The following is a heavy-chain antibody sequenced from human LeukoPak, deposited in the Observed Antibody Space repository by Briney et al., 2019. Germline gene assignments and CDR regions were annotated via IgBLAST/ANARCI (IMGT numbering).Heavy chain of an antibody. D-gene: IGHD3-22*01. J-gene: IGHJ3*02. CDR1: EFTVSSNY. CDR2: IYSGGNT. CDR3: ARRPYYYDSSGYQVDAFDI. V-gene: IGHV3-53*05. Sequence: GGSLRLSCAASEFTVSSNYMSWVRQAPGKGLEWVSIIYSGGNTYYADSVKGRFTISRDNSKNTLYLQMNSLRAEDTAVYYCARRPYYYDSSGYQVDAFDIWGQGTMVTVSS.